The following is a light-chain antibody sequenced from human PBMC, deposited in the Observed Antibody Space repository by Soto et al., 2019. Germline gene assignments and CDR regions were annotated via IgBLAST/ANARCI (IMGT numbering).Light chain of an antibody. CDR1: SSNIGSNT. CDR2: SNN. J-gene: IGLJ1*01. V-gene: IGLV1-44*01. Sequence: QSVLTQPPSASGTPGQRVTISCSGRSSNIGSNTVNWYQQLPGTAPKLLIYSNNQRPSGVPDRFSGSKSGTSASLAISGLQSEDEADYYCAAWDDSLNGPLYVFGTGTKVTVL. CDR3: AAWDDSLNGPLYV.